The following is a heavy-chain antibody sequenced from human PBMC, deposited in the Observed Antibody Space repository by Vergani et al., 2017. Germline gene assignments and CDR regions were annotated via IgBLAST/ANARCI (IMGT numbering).Heavy chain of an antibody. CDR1: GGTFSSYA. V-gene: IGHV1-69*01. J-gene: IGHJ2*01. Sequence: QVQLVQSGAEVKKPGSSVKVSCKASGGTFSSYAISWVRQAPGQGLEWMGGIIPIFGTANYAQKFQGRVTITADESTSTAYMELSSLRSEDTAVYYCAREGRRVIAIHEWCFDLWGRGTLVTVSS. D-gene: IGHD2-21*01. CDR2: IIPIFGTA. CDR3: AREGRRVIAIHEWCFDL.